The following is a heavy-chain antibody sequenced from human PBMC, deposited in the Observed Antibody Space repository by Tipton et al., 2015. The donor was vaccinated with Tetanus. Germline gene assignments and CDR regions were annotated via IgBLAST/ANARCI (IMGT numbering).Heavy chain of an antibody. V-gene: IGHV4-34*01. CDR2: INHSGST. CDR3: ARGGSYSYGPRGFDL. Sequence: TLSLTCAVYGGSFSAYYWSWIRQSPGKGLEWIGEINHSGSTIYSPSFKSRVTISVDTPKNQFSLKLTSLTVADTAVYYCARGGSYSYGPRGFDLWGRGTLVTVSS. D-gene: IGHD5-18*01. CDR1: GGSFSAYY. J-gene: IGHJ2*01.